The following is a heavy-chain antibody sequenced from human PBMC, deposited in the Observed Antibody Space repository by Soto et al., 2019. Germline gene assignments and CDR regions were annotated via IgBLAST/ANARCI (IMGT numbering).Heavy chain of an antibody. D-gene: IGHD6-19*01. CDR1: GGSISSYY. V-gene: IGHV4-59*01. CDR3: ARDVRGWYYFDY. J-gene: IGHJ4*02. Sequence: QVQLQESGPGLVKPSETLSLTCTVSGGSISSYYWSWIRQPPGKGLEWIGYIYYSGSTNYNPSPKSRVTISVDTSKNQCSRKLSSVTAADTAVYYCARDVRGWYYFDYWGQGTLVTVSS. CDR2: IYYSGST.